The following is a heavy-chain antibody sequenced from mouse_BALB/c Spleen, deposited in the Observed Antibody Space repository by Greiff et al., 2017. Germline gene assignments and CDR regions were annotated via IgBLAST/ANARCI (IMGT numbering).Heavy chain of an antibody. V-gene: IGHV1-7*01. CDR1: GYTFTSYW. Sequence: VKLMESGAELAKPGASVKMSCKASGYTFTSYWMHWVKQRPGQGLEWIGYINPSTGYTEYNRKFKDKATLTADKSSSTAYMQLSSLTSEDSAVYYCAITTARYFDVWGAGTTVTVSS. J-gene: IGHJ1*01. D-gene: IGHD1-2*01. CDR3: AITTARYFDV. CDR2: INPSTGYT.